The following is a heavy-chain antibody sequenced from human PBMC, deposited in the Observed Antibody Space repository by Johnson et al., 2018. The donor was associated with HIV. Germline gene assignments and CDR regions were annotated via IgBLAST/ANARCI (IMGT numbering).Heavy chain of an antibody. V-gene: IGHV3-30*19. D-gene: IGHD2-2*01. CDR3: ARDRCSSTSCIDAFDI. CDR1: GFTFSSYG. J-gene: IGHJ3*02. CDR2: ISYDGSNK. Sequence: QVQLVESGGGVVHPGKSLRLSCVGSGFTFSSYGMHWVRQAPGEGLDWVAVISYDGSNKYYADSVKGRFTISRDNSKNTLYLQMNSQRAEDTAVYYCARDRCSSTSCIDAFDIWGQGTMVTVSS.